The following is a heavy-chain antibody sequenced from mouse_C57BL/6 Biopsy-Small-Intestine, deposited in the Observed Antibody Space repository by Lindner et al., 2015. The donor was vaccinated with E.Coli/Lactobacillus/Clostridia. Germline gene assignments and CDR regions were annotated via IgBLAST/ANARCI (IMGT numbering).Heavy chain of an antibody. CDR2: IIPIFGTA. D-gene: IGHD1-1*01. V-gene: IGHV1-81*01. Sequence: SVKVSCKASGGTFSSYAISWVRQAPGQGLEWMGGIIPIFGTANYAQKFQGGVTTTADESTSTAYMELSSLRSEDTAVYYCARAYRGYSSGWYYYYGMDVWGQGTTVTVSS. J-gene: IGHJ1*01. CDR3: ARAYRGYSSGWYYYYGMDV. CDR1: GGTFSSYA.